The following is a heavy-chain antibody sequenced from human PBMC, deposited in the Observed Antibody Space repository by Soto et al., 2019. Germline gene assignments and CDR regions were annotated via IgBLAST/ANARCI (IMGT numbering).Heavy chain of an antibody. CDR2: ISYDGSNN. D-gene: IGHD6-13*01. CDR1: GFTFSSYG. J-gene: IGHJ4*02. V-gene: IGHV3-30*18. Sequence: QVQLVESGGGVVQPGRSLRLSCAASGFTFSSYGMHWVRQAPGKGLEWVAVISYDGSNNYYADSVKGRFTISRDNSKNTLALEMDSLNAEATAVYDCAKGCYQGASGTLLDYLGQGSPVTVSS. CDR3: AKGCYQGASGTLLDY.